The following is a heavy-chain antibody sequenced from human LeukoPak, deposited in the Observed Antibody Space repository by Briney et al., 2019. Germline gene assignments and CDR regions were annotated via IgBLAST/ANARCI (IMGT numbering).Heavy chain of an antibody. D-gene: IGHD3-10*01. CDR2: INHSGST. CDR3: ARGLGVRGVIIQRTNY. CDR1: GGSFSGYY. J-gene: IGHJ4*02. V-gene: IGHV4-34*01. Sequence: KPSETLSLTCAVYGGSFSGYYWSWIRQPPGKGLEWIGEINHSGSTNYNPSLKSRVTISVDTSKNQFSLKLSSVTAADTAVYYCARGLGVRGVIIQRTNYWGQGTLVTVSS.